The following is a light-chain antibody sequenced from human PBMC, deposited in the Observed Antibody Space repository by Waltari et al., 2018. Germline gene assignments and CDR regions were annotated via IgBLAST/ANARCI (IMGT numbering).Light chain of an antibody. CDR3: QQRSNWPPLFT. CDR1: QSVSSY. Sequence: EIVLTQSPATLSLSPGERATLSCRASQSVSSYLAWYQQKPGQAPRLLIYDASNRATGIPARFSGSGSGTDFTLTIRSLEPEDFAVYYCQQRSNWPPLFTFGPGTKVDI. J-gene: IGKJ3*01. CDR2: DAS. V-gene: IGKV3-11*01.